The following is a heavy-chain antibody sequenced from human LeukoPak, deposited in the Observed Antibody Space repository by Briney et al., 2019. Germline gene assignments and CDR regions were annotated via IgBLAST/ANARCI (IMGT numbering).Heavy chain of an antibody. D-gene: IGHD3-16*01. CDR2: ISSSSSYI. V-gene: IGHV3-21*04. CDR3: ARRAGAYTHPYDY. J-gene: IGHJ4*02. CDR1: GFTFNTYN. Sequence: GGSLRLSCAGSGFTFNTYNMNWVRQAPGKGLEWVSSISSSSSYIYYADSVKGRFTISIDNSKNTLYLQMNSLRAEDTAVYYCARRAGAYTHPYDYWGQGTLVTVSS.